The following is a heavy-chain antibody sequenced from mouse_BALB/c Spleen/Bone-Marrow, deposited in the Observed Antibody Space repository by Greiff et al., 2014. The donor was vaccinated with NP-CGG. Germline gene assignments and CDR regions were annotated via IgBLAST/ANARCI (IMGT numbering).Heavy chain of an antibody. J-gene: IGHJ1*01. V-gene: IGHV3-6*02. Sequence: VQLQQSGPGLVKPSQSLSLTCSVTGYSITSGYYWNWIRQFPGNKLEWMGYISYDGSNNYNPSLKNRIPITRDTSKNQFFLKLSSVTTEDTATYYCAREGGSLWYFDVWGAGTTVTVSS. CDR2: ISYDGSN. CDR1: GYSITSGYY. CDR3: AREGGSLWYFDV.